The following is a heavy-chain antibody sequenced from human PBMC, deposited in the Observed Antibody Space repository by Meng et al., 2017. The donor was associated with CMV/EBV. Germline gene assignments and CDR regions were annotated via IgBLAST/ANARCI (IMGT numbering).Heavy chain of an antibody. D-gene: IGHD2-2*01. V-gene: IGHV3-9*01. CDR1: GFTFDDYA. CDR3: AKGGIVVVPAADFDY. Sequence: LSLTCAASGFTFDDYAMHWVRQAPGKGLEWVSGISWNSGSIGYADSVKGRFTISRDNAKNSLYLQMNSLRAEDTALYYCAKGGIVVVPAADFDYWGQGTLVTVSS. J-gene: IGHJ4*02. CDR2: ISWNSGSI.